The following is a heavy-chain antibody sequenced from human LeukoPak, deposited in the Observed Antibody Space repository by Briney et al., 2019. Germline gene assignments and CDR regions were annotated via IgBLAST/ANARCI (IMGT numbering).Heavy chain of an antibody. CDR3: ATDMGYSSSWCSWFDP. CDR1: GYTLTELS. CDR2: FDPEDGET. J-gene: IGHJ5*02. D-gene: IGHD6-13*01. Sequence: ASVKVSCKVSGYTLTELSMHWVRQAPGKGLEWMGGFDPEDGETIYAQKFQGRVTMTEDTSTDTAYMELSSLRSEDTAVYYCATDMGYSSSWCSWFDPWGQGTLVTVSS. V-gene: IGHV1-24*01.